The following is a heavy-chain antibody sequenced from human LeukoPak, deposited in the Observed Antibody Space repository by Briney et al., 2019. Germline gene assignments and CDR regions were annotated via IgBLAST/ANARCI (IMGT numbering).Heavy chain of an antibody. CDR2: IYYSGST. D-gene: IGHD2-2*01. CDR1: GGSISSYY. V-gene: IGHV4-59*01. Sequence: SETLSLTCTVSGGSISSYYWSWIRQPPGKGLEWIGYIYYSGSTNYNPSLKSRVTISVDTSKNQFSLKLSSVTAADTAVYYCANTPPYCSSTSCYSGYYYYMDVWGKGTTVTVSS. J-gene: IGHJ6*03. CDR3: ANTPPYCSSTSCYSGYYYYMDV.